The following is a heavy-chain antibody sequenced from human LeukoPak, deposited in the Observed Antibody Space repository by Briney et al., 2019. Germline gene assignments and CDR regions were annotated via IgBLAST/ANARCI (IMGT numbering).Heavy chain of an antibody. CDR1: GGSFSGYY. V-gene: IGHV4-34*01. CDR3: ARRRRHYGDYATFDY. Sequence: SETLSLTCAVYGGSFSGYYWSWIRQPPGKGLEWIGEINHSGSTNYNPSLKSRVTISVDTSKNQFSLKLSSVTAADTAVYYRARRRRHYGDYATFDYWGQGTLVTVSS. D-gene: IGHD4-17*01. CDR2: INHSGST. J-gene: IGHJ4*02.